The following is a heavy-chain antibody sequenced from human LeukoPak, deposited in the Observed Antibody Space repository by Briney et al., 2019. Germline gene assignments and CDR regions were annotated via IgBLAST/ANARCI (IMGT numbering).Heavy chain of an antibody. CDR1: GFTVSSNY. D-gene: IGHD4-17*01. Sequence: GGSLRLSCAASGFTVSSNYMSWVRQAPGKGLEWVSVFYNGGSTYYADSVKGRFTISRDNAKNSLNLQMNSLRVEDTALYYCARGNGDHGPFDYWGQGTLVTVSS. CDR2: FYNGGST. CDR3: ARGNGDHGPFDY. J-gene: IGHJ4*02. V-gene: IGHV3-53*05.